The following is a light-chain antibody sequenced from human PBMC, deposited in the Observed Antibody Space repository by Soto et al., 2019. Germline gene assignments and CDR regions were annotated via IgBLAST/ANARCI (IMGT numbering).Light chain of an antibody. Sequence: VVLPQSHGTLSLSPGERATVSCSSSQSVSSSYLAWYQQKPGQAPRLLIYGASSRATGIPDRFSGSGSGTDFTLTISRLEPEDFAVYYCQQYGSSSWTFGRGTKVDIK. CDR3: QQYGSSSWT. CDR2: GAS. CDR1: QSVSSSY. J-gene: IGKJ1*01. V-gene: IGKV3-20*01.